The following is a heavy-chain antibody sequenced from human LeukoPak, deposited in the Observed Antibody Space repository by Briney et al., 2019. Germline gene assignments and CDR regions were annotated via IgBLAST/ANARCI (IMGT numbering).Heavy chain of an antibody. D-gene: IGHD4-17*01. Sequence: PGGSLSLSCAASGFTFNIYWMSWVRQAPGKGLEWVANINQDGSEKYCVDSVKGRFTISRDNAKNSLYLHMNSLKAEDTAVYYCARDKAYADSEDYWGQGTLVSVSS. CDR3: ARDKAYADSEDY. J-gene: IGHJ4*02. CDR1: GFTFNIYW. V-gene: IGHV3-7*05. CDR2: INQDGSEK.